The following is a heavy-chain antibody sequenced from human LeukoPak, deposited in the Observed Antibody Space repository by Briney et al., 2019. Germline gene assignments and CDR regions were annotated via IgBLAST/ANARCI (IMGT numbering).Heavy chain of an antibody. J-gene: IGHJ3*02. D-gene: IGHD6-13*01. Sequence: VASVEVSCKASGYTFTSYDINWVRQATGQGLEWMGWMNPNSGNTGYAQKFQGRVTMTRNTSISTAYMELSSLRSEDTAVYYCARAGYSSSWGAFDIWGQGTMVTVSS. CDR2: MNPNSGNT. CDR1: GYTFTSYD. V-gene: IGHV1-8*01. CDR3: ARAGYSSSWGAFDI.